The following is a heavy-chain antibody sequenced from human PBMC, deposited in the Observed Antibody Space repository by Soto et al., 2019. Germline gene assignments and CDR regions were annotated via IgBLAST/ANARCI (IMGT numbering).Heavy chain of an antibody. CDR2: IYHSGST. J-gene: IGHJ3*02. Sequence: QVQLQESGPGLVKPSGTLSLTCAVSGGSISSSNWWSWVRQPPGKGLEWIGEIYHSGSTNYNPSLKRHVTISVDKSKNQFSLKLSSVTAADTAVYYCARGHSSTGGKYAFDIWGQGTMVTVSS. CDR1: GGSISSSNW. D-gene: IGHD6-13*01. V-gene: IGHV4-4*02. CDR3: ARGHSSTGGKYAFDI.